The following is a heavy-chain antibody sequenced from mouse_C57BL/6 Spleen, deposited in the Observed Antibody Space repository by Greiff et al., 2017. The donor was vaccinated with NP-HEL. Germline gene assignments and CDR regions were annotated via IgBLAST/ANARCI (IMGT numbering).Heavy chain of an antibody. Sequence: QVQLQQSGAELATPGASVTLSCKASGYTFTSYWMHWVKQRPGQGLEWIGYINPSSGYTKYNPKFKDKATLTADKSSSTAYMQLSAMTYEDSAVDYCARWGTTVAFDCWGQGTTLTVSS. CDR2: INPSSGYT. D-gene: IGHD1-1*01. CDR3: ARWGTTVAFDC. J-gene: IGHJ2*01. CDR1: GYTFTSYW. V-gene: IGHV1-7*01.